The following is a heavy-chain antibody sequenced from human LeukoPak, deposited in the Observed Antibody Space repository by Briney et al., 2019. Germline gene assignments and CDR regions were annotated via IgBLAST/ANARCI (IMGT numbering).Heavy chain of an antibody. Sequence: GGSLRLPCAASGFTISSYVMSWVRQAPGKGLEWVSSISDSGGNTYYADSVKGRFTISRDNSKNTLYLQMNSLRAEDTAVYYCAKTGHQSTEYFQHWGQGTLVTVSS. CDR3: AKTGHQSTEYFQH. CDR1: GFTISSYV. CDR2: ISDSGGNT. V-gene: IGHV3-23*01. J-gene: IGHJ1*01. D-gene: IGHD1-14*01.